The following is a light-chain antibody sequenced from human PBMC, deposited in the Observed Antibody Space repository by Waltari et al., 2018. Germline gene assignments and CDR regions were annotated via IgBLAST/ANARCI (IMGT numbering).Light chain of an antibody. CDR3: CSYAGSSTFRV. V-gene: IGLV2-23*03. CDR2: EGS. Sequence: QSALPQPASVSGSPGQSITISCTGTSSDVGSYNLVPWYQQHPGKAPKLMIYEGSKRPSGVSNRFSGSKSGNTASLTISGLQAEDEADYYCCSYAGSSTFRVFGGGTKLTVL. J-gene: IGLJ3*02. CDR1: SSDVGSYNL.